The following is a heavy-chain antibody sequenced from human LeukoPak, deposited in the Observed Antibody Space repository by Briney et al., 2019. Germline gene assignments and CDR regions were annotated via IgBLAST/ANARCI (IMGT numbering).Heavy chain of an antibody. CDR3: ARCAVVGDDAFDI. Sequence: SETLSLTCTVSGGSISSYYWSWIRQPPGKGLEWIGYIYTSGSTNYNPSLKSRVTISVDTSKNQFSLKLSSVTAADTAVYYCARCAVVGDDAFDIWGQGTMVTVSS. J-gene: IGHJ3*02. D-gene: IGHD1-26*01. V-gene: IGHV4-4*09. CDR1: GGSISSYY. CDR2: IYTSGST.